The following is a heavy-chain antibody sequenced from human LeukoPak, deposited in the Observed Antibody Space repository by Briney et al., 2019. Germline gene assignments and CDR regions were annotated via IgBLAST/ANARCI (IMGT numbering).Heavy chain of an antibody. CDR1: GFTFSSYW. J-gene: IGHJ4*02. CDR2: IKQDGSEK. Sequence: GGSLRLSCAASGFTFSSYWMSWVRRAPGKGLEGVANIKQDGSEKYYVDSVKGRFTISRDNAKNSLYLQMNSLRAEDTAVYYCARSRGGSSSSEAHNYFDYWGQGTLVTVSS. V-gene: IGHV3-7*01. CDR3: ARSRGGSSSSEAHNYFDY. D-gene: IGHD6-6*01.